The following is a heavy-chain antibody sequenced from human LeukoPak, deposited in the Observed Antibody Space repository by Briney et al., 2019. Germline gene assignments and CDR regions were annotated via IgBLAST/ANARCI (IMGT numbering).Heavy chain of an antibody. V-gene: IGHV4-34*01. CDR3: ARRASTVTYSPPHYYYYYYMDV. CDR2: INHRGST. D-gene: IGHD4-17*01. CDR1: GGCFSDYC. J-gene: IGHJ6*03. Sequence: KSSETLSLTCTVCGGCFSDYCWSWIRQPPGKGLKWIGEINHRGSTNYNPSLKSRVTMSVDTSKNHFSLKLSSVTAADTAVYYCARRASTVTYSPPHYYYYYYMDVWGKGTTVTISS.